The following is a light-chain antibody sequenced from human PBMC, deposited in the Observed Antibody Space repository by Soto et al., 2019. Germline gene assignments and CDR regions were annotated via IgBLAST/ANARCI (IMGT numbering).Light chain of an antibody. CDR2: EVS. CDR1: SSDVDGYDY. Sequence: QSALTQPASVSGSPGQSITISCTGSSSDVDGYDYVSWYQQHPGKAPKLMIYEVSNRPSGVSNRFSGSKSGNTASLTISGLQAEDEADYYCCSYTGSLTLLFGGGTKLTVL. V-gene: IGLV2-14*01. J-gene: IGLJ2*01. CDR3: CSYTGSLTLL.